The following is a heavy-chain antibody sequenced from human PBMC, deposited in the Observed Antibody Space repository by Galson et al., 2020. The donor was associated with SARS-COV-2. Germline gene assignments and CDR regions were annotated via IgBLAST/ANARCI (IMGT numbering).Heavy chain of an antibody. Sequence: SETLSLTCAVYGGSFSGYKWSWIRQPPGRGLEWIGGIDHSGRTDYNPALKSRVTISLDTSKNQFSLNLRSMTASDTAIYYCARGVPGYWGQGALVPVSS. V-gene: IGHV4-34*01. J-gene: IGHJ4*02. D-gene: IGHD1-1*01. CDR2: IDHSGRT. CDR3: ARGVPGY. CDR1: GGSFSGYK.